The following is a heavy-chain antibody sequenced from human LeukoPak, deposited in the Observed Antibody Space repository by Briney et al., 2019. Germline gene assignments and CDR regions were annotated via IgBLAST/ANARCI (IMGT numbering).Heavy chain of an antibody. Sequence: GGSLRLSCAASGFTFSSYWMSWVRQAPGKGLEWVANIKQDGGEKYYVDSVKGRFTISRDNAKNSLYLQMNSLRAEDTAVYYCARTRGRYDSSGPHDAFDIWGQGTTVTVSS. CDR3: ARTRGRYDSSGPHDAFDI. CDR1: GFTFSSYW. D-gene: IGHD3-22*01. V-gene: IGHV3-7*01. CDR2: IKQDGGEK. J-gene: IGHJ3*02.